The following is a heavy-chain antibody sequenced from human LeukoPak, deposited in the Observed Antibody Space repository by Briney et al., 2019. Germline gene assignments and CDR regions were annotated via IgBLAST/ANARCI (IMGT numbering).Heavy chain of an antibody. D-gene: IGHD5-12*01. J-gene: IGHJ4*02. CDR2: INPNSGGT. CDR3: ARTLGGYATSPDLMD. V-gene: IGHV1-2*02. CDR1: GYTFTGYY. Sequence: GASVKVSCKASGYTFTGYYMHWVRQAPGQGLEWMGWINPNSGGTNYAQKFQGRVTMTRDTSISTAYMELSRLRSDDTAVYYCARTLGGYATSPDLMDWGQGTLVTVSS.